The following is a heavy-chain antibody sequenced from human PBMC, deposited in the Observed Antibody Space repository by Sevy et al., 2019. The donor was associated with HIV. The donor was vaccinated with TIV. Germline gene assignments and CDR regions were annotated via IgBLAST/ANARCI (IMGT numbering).Heavy chain of an antibody. CDR2: LSFGCGEI. D-gene: IGHD2-8*01. CDR3: AREGCTKPHDY. Sequence: GGSLRLSCAASGFTFSSYWMNWVRQAPGKGLEWVSTLSFGCGEINHADSVKGRFTISRDNSKNSLYLQMNNLRAEDTAVYYCAREGCTKPHDYWGQGTLVTVSS. J-gene: IGHJ4*02. CDR1: GFTFSSYW. V-gene: IGHV3-23*01.